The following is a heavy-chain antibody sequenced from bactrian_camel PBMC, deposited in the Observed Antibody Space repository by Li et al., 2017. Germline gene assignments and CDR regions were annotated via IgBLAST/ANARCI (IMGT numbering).Heavy chain of an antibody. V-gene: IGHV3S53*01. J-gene: IGHJ4*01. CDR1: GVVVSIYA. CDR3: AADLVTDVPSLVESQYYY. Sequence: HVQLVESGGGLVQPGGSLRLSCVVSGVVVSIYAMAWFRQAPGKGREGVAALDADGSTNYADSVKDRFTISKDSAKKTLYLQMNSLKPEDTAMYYCAADLVTDVPSLVESQYYYWGQGTQVTVS. CDR2: LDADGST. D-gene: IGHD1*01.